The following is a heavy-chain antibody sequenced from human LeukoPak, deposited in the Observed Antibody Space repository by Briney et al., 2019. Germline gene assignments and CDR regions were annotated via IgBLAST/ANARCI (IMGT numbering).Heavy chain of an antibody. CDR2: MYTSRTT. D-gene: IGHD6-6*01. CDR1: GGSISSSNYY. CDR3: ARGESSSSPLYYYYYMDV. V-gene: IGHV4-61*02. J-gene: IGHJ6*03. Sequence: PSQTLSLTCTVSGGSISSSNYYWSWIRQPAGKGLEWIGRMYTSRTTNYNPSLRSRVTISVDTSKNQFSLKLNSVTAADTAVYYCARGESSSSPLYYYYYMDVWGKGTTVTVSS.